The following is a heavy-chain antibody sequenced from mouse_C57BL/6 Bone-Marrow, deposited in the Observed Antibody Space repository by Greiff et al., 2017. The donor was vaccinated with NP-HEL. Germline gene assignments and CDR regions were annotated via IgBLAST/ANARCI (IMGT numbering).Heavy chain of an antibody. V-gene: IGHV1-19*01. CDR1: GYTFTDYY. J-gene: IGHJ2*01. CDR3: ARHSSGYVNY. CDR2: INPYNGGT. D-gene: IGHD3-2*02. Sequence: EVQLQQSGPVLVKPGASVKMSCKASGYTFTDYYMNWVKQSHGKSLEWIGVINPYNGGTSYNQKFKGKATLTVDKSSSTAYMELNSLTSEDSAVYYCARHSSGYVNYWGQGTTLTVSS.